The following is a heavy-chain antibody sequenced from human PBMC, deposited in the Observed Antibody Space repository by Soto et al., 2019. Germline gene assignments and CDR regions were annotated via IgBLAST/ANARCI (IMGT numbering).Heavy chain of an antibody. V-gene: IGHV4-31*03. CDR3: ARHRTLGPPLDYYAMDV. Sequence: QVRLQQSGPGLVRPSQTLSLTCSVSGGSISGGGYYWTWIRQLPGKGLQWLGHITYRGGPSYNPSLMSRFTLSLDTSKNEFSLRLTSVTAADTAVYYCARHRTLGPPLDYYAMDVWGQGTKVIVSS. CDR1: GGSISGGGYY. J-gene: IGHJ6*02. CDR2: ITYRGGP. D-gene: IGHD6-6*01.